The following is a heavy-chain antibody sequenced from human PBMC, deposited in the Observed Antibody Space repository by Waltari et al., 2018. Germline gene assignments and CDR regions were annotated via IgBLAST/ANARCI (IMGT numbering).Heavy chain of an antibody. CDR2: IKPDVSAK. CDR3: ARMGAGRAPDY. CDR1: GFSFSSYW. D-gene: IGHD3-16*01. V-gene: IGHV3-7*03. J-gene: IGHJ4*02. Sequence: EVQLVESGGGWVQPGGSLRLSCAASGFSFSSYWMTWFRQAPGTGLGWVATIKPDVSAKFYVDSVNGRFSISRDNAKNSLYLQMNSLRAEDTAIFYCARMGAGRAPDYWGQGTLVTVSS.